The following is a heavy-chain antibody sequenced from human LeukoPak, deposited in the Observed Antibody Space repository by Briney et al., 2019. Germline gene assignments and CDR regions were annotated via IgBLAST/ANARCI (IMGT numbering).Heavy chain of an antibody. J-gene: IGHJ4*02. CDR3: AKGAEIDH. CDR1: GFNFNNFA. Sequence: VGSLRLSCAASGFNFNNFAMSWVRQAPGKGPEWLSAMTGPADTTYYAESVKGRFIISRDYSKSMVYLQMNSLRVEDTAIYYCAKGAEIDHWGQGTLVTVSS. CDR2: MTGPADTT. V-gene: IGHV3-23*01.